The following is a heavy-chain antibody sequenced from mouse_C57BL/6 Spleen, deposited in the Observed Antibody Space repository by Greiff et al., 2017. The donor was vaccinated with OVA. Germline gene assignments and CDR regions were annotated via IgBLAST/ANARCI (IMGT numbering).Heavy chain of an antibody. J-gene: IGHJ4*01. CDR3: ARSRYYEAMDY. D-gene: IGHD1-1*01. V-gene: IGHV1-61*01. Sequence: QVQLKQPGAELVRPGSSVKLSCKASGYTFTSYWMDWVKQRPGQGLEWIGNIYPSDSETHYNQKFKDKATLTVDKSSSTAYMQLSSLTSEDSAVYYCARSRYYEAMDYWGQGTSVTVSS. CDR1: GYTFTSYW. CDR2: IYPSDSET.